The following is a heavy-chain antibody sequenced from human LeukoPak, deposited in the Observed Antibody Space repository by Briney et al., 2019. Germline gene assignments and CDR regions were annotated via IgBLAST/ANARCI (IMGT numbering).Heavy chain of an antibody. CDR1: GGSISSYY. CDR2: IYYSGST. V-gene: IGHV4-59*12. CDR3: ARTYYYYYYMDV. J-gene: IGHJ6*03. Sequence: SETLSLTCTVSGGSISSYYWSWIRQPPGKGLEWIGYIYYSGSTYYNPSLKSRVTISVDTSKNQFSLKLSSVTAADTAVYYCARTYYYYYYMDVWGDGTTVTVSS. D-gene: IGHD2-21*01.